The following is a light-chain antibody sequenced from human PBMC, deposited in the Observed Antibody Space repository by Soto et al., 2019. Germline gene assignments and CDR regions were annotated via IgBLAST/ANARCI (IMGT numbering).Light chain of an antibody. CDR2: AAS. CDR1: QSISSY. Sequence: DIQMTQPPSSLSASVGDRVTITCRASQSISSYLNWYQQKPGKVPKLLTYAASSLQSGVPSRFSGSGSGTDFTLTISSLQPEDFATYYCQQSYSTPRTVGQGTKVDIK. CDR3: QQSYSTPRT. V-gene: IGKV1-39*01. J-gene: IGKJ1*01.